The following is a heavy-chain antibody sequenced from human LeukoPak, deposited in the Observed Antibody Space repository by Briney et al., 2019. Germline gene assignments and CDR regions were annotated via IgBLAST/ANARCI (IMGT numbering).Heavy chain of an antibody. J-gene: IGHJ4*02. D-gene: IGHD6-13*01. CDR2: IYHSGST. CDR3: ARKIAYSSSCCFDY. V-gene: IGHV4-4*02. Sequence: SETLSLTCAVSGGSISSSNWWSWVRQPPGKGLEWIGEIYHSGSTNYNPSLKSRVTISVDKSKNQFSLKLSSVTAADTAVYYCARKIAYSSSCCFDYWGQGTLVTVSS. CDR1: GGSISSSNW.